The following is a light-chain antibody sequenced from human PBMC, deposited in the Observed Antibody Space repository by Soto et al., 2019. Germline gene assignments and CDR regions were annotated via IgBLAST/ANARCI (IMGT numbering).Light chain of an antibody. CDR2: DAS. Sequence: DIVLTQSPAPLPLSPGEIATLSCRASHSVNSYLAWNQQKPGQAPRLLIYDASKRATDVPARFSGSGSGTDFTLTMCSLEPEDFAVYYGQPRSEWPPLTFGGGTKVEIK. J-gene: IGKJ4*01. CDR1: HSVNSY. V-gene: IGKV3-11*01. CDR3: QPRSEWPPLT.